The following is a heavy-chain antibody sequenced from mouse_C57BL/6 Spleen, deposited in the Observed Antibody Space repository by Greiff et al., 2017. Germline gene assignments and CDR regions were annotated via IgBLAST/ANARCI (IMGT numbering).Heavy chain of an antibody. D-gene: IGHD1-1*01. CDR2: INPNYGTT. V-gene: IGHV1-39*01. CDR3: ARQPFYYGSSPYWYFDV. Sequence: VQLQQSGPELVKPGASVKISCKASGYSFTDYNMNWVKQSNGKSLEWIGVINPNYGTTSYNQKFKGKATLTVDQSSSTAYMQLNSLTAEDSAGYYSARQPFYYGSSPYWYFDVWGTGTTVTVSS. CDR1: GYSFTDYN. J-gene: IGHJ1*03.